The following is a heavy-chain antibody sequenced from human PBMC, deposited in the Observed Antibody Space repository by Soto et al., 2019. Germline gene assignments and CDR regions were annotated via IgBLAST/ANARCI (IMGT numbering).Heavy chain of an antibody. V-gene: IGHV3-23*01. CDR1: GFTFSSYA. Sequence: AGSLRLSCAASGFTFSSYAMSWVRQAPGIGLEWVSVISGDGGTRDYADSVKGRFTISRDNSKNILYLQMNSLRAEDTAVYYCATQDFRGITGTTWGQGTLVTVSS. CDR2: ISGDGGTR. J-gene: IGHJ4*02. D-gene: IGHD1-20*01. CDR3: ATQDFRGITGTT.